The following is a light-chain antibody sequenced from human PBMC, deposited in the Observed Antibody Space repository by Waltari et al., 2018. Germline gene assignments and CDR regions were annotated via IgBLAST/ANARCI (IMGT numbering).Light chain of an antibody. CDR3: SSYTGGSTLLV. CDR2: EGT. V-gene: IGLV2-14*01. J-gene: IGLJ2*01. CDR1: TSDIGNHDY. Sequence: QSALTQPASVSGPPGQSITISCPGTTSDIGNHDYVSWYHQHPGKAPKLLIYEGTNRPSGVSTRFSGSKSGSTASLTISGLQADDEAHYYCSSYTGGSTLLVFGGGTDLTVL.